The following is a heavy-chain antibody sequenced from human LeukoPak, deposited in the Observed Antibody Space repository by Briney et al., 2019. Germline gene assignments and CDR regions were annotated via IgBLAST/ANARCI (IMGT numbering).Heavy chain of an antibody. Sequence: SETLSLTCTVSGGSISSSSYYWGWIRQPPGKGLEWIGSIYYSGSTYYNPSLKSRVTISVDTSKNQFSLKLSSVTAADTAVYYCASIVLMVYAPQTIDYWGQGTLVTVSS. CDR2: IYYSGST. J-gene: IGHJ4*02. CDR3: ASIVLMVYAPQTIDY. V-gene: IGHV4-39*07. CDR1: GGSISSSSYY. D-gene: IGHD2-8*01.